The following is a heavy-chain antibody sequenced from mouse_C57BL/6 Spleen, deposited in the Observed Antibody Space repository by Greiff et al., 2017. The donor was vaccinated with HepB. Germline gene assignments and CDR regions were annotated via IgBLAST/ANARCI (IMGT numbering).Heavy chain of an antibody. CDR3: ARDSYYGSTYYAMDY. Sequence: EVQLQQSGPVLVKPGASVKMSCKASGYTFTDYYMNWVKQSHGKSLEWIGVINPYNGGTSYNQKFKGKATLTVDKSSSTAYMELNSLTSEDSAVYYWARDSYYGSTYYAMDYWGQGTSVTVSS. D-gene: IGHD1-1*01. CDR2: INPYNGGT. J-gene: IGHJ4*01. V-gene: IGHV1-19*01. CDR1: GYTFTDYY.